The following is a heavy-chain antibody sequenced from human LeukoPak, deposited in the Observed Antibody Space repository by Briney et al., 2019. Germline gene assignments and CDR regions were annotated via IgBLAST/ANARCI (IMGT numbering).Heavy chain of an antibody. Sequence: GGSLRLSCAASGFTFSSYWMHWVRQTPGKGLVWVSRINGDGSSTSYADSVKGRFTISRDNAKNTLYLQMNSLRAEDTAVYYCARNRIPSSGWYYYYGMDVWGKGTTVTVSS. CDR2: INGDGSST. CDR3: ARNRIPSSGWYYYYGMDV. CDR1: GFTFSSYW. J-gene: IGHJ6*04. D-gene: IGHD6-19*01. V-gene: IGHV3-74*01.